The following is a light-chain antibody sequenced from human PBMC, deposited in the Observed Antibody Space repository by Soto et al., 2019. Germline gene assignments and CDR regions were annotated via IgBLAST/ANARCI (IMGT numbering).Light chain of an antibody. Sequence: DIQMTQSPSSLSASVGDRVTITCRARQSINNYLNWYQQKPGTAPKLLIYAASSLQSGVPSRFSSSGSGTVFTITIRSLQPEDFATYYCQQGYSSPPLTFGGGTKVKIK. CDR3: QQGYSSPPLT. CDR1: QSINNY. V-gene: IGKV1-39*01. CDR2: AAS. J-gene: IGKJ4*01.